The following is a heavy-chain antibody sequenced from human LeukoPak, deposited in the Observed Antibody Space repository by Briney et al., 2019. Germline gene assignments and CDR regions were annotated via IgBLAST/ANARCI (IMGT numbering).Heavy chain of an antibody. CDR2: IYTSGST. D-gene: IGHD3-16*02. J-gene: IGHJ6*02. CDR3: ARDRQAHALNYGMDV. V-gene: IGHV4-4*07. Sequence: SETLSLTCTVSGGSISSYYWSWIRQPAGKGLEWIGRIYTSGSTNYNPSLKSRVTMSVDTSKNQFSLKLSSVTAADTAVYYCARDRQAHALNYGMDVWGQGTTVTVSS. CDR1: GGSISSYY.